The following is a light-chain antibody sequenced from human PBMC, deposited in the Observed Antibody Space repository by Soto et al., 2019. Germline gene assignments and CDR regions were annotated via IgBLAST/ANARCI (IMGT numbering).Light chain of an antibody. CDR1: QSVSSSY. Sequence: EIVLTQSPGTLSLSPGERATLSCRASQSVSSSYLAWYQQKPGQAPRLLIYGASSRPTGIPDRFSGSGSGTDFTLTISRVEPEDFAVYYCQQYGSSSTFGQGTRLEIK. CDR3: QQYGSSST. CDR2: GAS. V-gene: IGKV3-20*01. J-gene: IGKJ5*01.